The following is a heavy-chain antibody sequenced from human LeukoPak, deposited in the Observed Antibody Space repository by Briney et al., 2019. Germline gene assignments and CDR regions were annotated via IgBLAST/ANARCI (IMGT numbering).Heavy chain of an antibody. CDR3: GYGSGSSVGMDV. CDR2: INPNSGGT. Sequence: ASVKVSCKASGYTFTVYYMHWVRQAPGQGLEWMGWINPNSGGTNYAQKFQGRVTMTRDTSISTAYMELSRLRSDDTAVYYCGYGSGSSVGMDVWGQGTTVTVSS. CDR1: GYTFTVYY. J-gene: IGHJ6*02. D-gene: IGHD3-10*01. V-gene: IGHV1-2*02.